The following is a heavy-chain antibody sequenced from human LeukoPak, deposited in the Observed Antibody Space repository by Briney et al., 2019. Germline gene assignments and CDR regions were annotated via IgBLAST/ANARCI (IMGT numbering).Heavy chain of an antibody. J-gene: IGHJ4*02. CDR2: ISWNSGSI. D-gene: IGHD5-24*01. V-gene: IGHV3-9*01. CDR3: AKDTDGDGHTTFDY. CDR1: GFTFDDYA. Sequence: PGGSLRLSCAASGFTFDDYAMHWVRQAPGKGLEWVSGISWNSGSIGYADSVKGRFTISRDNAKNSLYLQMNSLRAEDTALYYCAKDTDGDGHTTFDYWGQGTLVTVSS.